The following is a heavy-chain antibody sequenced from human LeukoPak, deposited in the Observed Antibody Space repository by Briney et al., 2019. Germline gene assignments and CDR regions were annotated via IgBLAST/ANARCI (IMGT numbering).Heavy chain of an antibody. Sequence: GGSLRLSCAASGFTFSAYYMSWIRQAPGKGLEWVSYISNSGTTIYYADSVKGRFTISRDNAQNSLYLQMNSLRAEDTAVYYCARGGYMYGDCWGQGTLVTVSS. V-gene: IGHV3-11*01. CDR1: GFTFSAYY. CDR3: ARGGYMYGDC. J-gene: IGHJ4*02. D-gene: IGHD5-18*01. CDR2: ISNSGTTI.